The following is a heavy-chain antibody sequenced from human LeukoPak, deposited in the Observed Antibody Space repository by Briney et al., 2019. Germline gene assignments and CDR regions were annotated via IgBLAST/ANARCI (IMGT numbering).Heavy chain of an antibody. V-gene: IGHV1-69*13. CDR1: GGTFSSYA. J-gene: IGHJ4*02. Sequence: GASVKVSCKASGGTFSSYAISWVRQAPGQGLEWMGGIIPIFGTANYAQKFQGRVTITADESTSTAYMELSSLRSEDTAVYYCAVGWNDAPDFDYWGQGTLVTVSS. D-gene: IGHD1-1*01. CDR2: IIPIFGTA. CDR3: AVGWNDAPDFDY.